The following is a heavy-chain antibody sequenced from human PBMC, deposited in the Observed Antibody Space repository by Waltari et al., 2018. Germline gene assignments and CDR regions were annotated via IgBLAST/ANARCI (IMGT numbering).Heavy chain of an antibody. D-gene: IGHD2-21*01. V-gene: IGHV1-8*03. CDR1: GYTFTSYD. J-gene: IGHJ4*02. CDR2: MNSNSGNT. Sequence: QVQLVQSGAEVKKPGASVKVSCKASGYTFTSYDINWVRQATGQGREWRGWMNSNSGNTCYAQKFQGRVTITSTTPISTAYMELSSLRSEDTAVYYCARASVVIATSFDYWGQGTLVTVSS. CDR3: ARASVVIATSFDY.